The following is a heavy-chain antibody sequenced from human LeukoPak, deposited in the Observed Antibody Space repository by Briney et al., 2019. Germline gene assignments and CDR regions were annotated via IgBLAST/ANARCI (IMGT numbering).Heavy chain of an antibody. CDR2: IIPIFGTA. D-gene: IGHD6-19*01. CDR3: ARRKIAVAGTGTSWFDP. V-gene: IGHV1-69*01. Sequence: SVKVSCKASGGTFSSYAISWVRQAPGQGLEWMGGIIPIFGTANYAQKFQGRVTITADESTSTAYMELSSLRSEDTAVYFCARRKIAVAGTGTSWFDPWGQGTLVTVSS. CDR1: GGTFSSYA. J-gene: IGHJ5*02.